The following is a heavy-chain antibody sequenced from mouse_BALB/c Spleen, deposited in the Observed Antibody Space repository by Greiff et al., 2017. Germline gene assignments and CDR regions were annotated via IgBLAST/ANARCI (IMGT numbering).Heavy chain of an antibody. CDR1: GFTFSSYT. CDR2: ISSGGSYT. CDR3: TREGGLGREYYAMDY. Sequence: EVKLMESGGGLVKPGGSLKLSCAASGFTFSSYTMSWVRQTPEKRLEWVATISSGGSYTYYPASVKGRFTISRDNAKNTLYLQMSSLKSEDTAMYYCTREGGLGREYYAMDYWGQGTSVTVSS. D-gene: IGHD4-1*01. V-gene: IGHV5-6-4*01. J-gene: IGHJ4*01.